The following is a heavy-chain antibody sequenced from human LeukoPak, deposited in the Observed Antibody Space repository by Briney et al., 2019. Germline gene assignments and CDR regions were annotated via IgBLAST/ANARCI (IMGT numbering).Heavy chain of an antibody. J-gene: IGHJ3*02. D-gene: IGHD1-1*01. Sequence: SQTLSLTCAISGDSVSRKSAAWNWIRQSPSRGLEWLGRTYYRSKWYNDYASFVKSRIIINPDTSKNQLSLQLNSVTPEDTAVYYCARDSTGFQVGHDAFDIWGQGTMVTVSS. V-gene: IGHV6-1*01. CDR2: TYYRSKWYN. CDR1: GDSVSRKSAA. CDR3: ARDSTGFQVGHDAFDI.